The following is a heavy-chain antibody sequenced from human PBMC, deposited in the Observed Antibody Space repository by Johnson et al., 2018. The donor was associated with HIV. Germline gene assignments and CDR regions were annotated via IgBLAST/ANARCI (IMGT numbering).Heavy chain of an antibody. CDR1: GFTFSRYA. CDR2: VSFDTINK. CDR3: TRGESAYYESSGYYSDDAFDI. D-gene: IGHD3-22*01. J-gene: IGHJ3*02. V-gene: IGHV3-30*04. Sequence: QVHLVESGGGVVQPGRSLRLSCAASGFTFSRYAMHWVRQAPGKGPEWVAVVSFDTINKDYADSVKCRFTISRDNSKNTLYLQMNSLRAGDTALYYCTRGESAYYESSGYYSDDAFDIWGQGTMVTVSS.